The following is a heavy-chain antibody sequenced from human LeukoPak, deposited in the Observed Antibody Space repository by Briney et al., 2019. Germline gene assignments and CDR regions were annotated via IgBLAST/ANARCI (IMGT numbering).Heavy chain of an antibody. D-gene: IGHD5-12*01. Sequence: GGSLRLSCAASGFTFSSYSMNRVRQAPGKGLEWVSSISSSSSYIYYADSVKGRFTISRDNAKNSLYLQMNSLRAEDTAVYYCAREWRYGYSGYDSFDYWGQGTLVTVSS. CDR3: AREWRYGYSGYDSFDY. CDR2: ISSSSSYI. V-gene: IGHV3-21*01. CDR1: GFTFSSYS. J-gene: IGHJ4*02.